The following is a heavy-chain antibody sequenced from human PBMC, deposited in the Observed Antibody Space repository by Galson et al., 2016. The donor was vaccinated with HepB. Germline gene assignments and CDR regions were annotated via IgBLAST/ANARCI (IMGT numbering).Heavy chain of an antibody. J-gene: IGHJ3*02. Sequence: SLRLSCAASGFTLDHYAMHWVRQAPGKGLEWVSGISWNSGSIGYADSVKGRFTISRDNAKNSLYLQMNSLRAGDTALYYCAKDSGAYYYDSSGYRRIAFDIWGQGTMVTVSS. CDR3: AKDSGAYYYDSSGYRRIAFDI. CDR1: GFTLDHYA. V-gene: IGHV3-9*01. D-gene: IGHD3-22*01. CDR2: ISWNSGSI.